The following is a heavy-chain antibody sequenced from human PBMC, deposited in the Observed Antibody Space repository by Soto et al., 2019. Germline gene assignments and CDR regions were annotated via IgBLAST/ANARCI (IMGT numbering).Heavy chain of an antibody. J-gene: IGHJ5*02. V-gene: IGHV4-4*07. CDR1: GASISGFY. Sequence: SDTLSLTCTVSGASISGFYWSWIRESAGKGLEWIGRIYATGTTDYNPSLKSRVMMSVDTSKKQFSLKLRSVTAADTAVYYCVRDGTKTLRDWFDPWGQGISVTVSS. D-gene: IGHD1-1*01. CDR2: IYATGTT. CDR3: VRDGTKTLRDWFDP.